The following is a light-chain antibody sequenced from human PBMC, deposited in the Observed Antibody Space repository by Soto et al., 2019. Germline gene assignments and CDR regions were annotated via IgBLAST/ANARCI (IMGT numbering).Light chain of an antibody. CDR1: QSVGSD. CDR3: QQYNSWPLT. V-gene: IGKV3-15*01. Sequence: EIVMTQSPATLSVSPGERATLSCRASQSVGSDLAWYQQKPGRTPSLLIYDVSTRATGIPARFSGSGSGTEFTLTISSLQSGDFAVYYCQQYNSWPLTFGGGTKVEIK. J-gene: IGKJ4*01. CDR2: DVS.